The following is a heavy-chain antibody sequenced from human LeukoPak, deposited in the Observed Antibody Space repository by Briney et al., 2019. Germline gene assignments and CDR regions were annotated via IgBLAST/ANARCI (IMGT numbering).Heavy chain of an antibody. V-gene: IGHV4-59*12. D-gene: IGHD6-13*01. CDR2: FYHSGGT. CDR3: ARGASSSWYSLWKF. CDR1: GASISSYY. Sequence: PSETLSLTCNVSGASISSYYWSWIRQPPGEGLEWIGYFYHSGGTNYNPSLKSRATILIDTSKNEVSLKQRSVTAADTAVYYCARGASSSWYSLWKFWGQGTLVTVSS. J-gene: IGHJ4*02.